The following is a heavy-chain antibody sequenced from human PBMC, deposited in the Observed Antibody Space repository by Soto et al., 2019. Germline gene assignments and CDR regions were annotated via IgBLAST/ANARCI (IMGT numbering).Heavy chain of an antibody. CDR1: GGSIRSYY. J-gene: IGHJ4*02. CDR3: ARGHSGYDPPSFDY. CDR2: TYYSGST. Sequence: ASETLSLTCTVSGGSIRSYYWSWIRQPPGKGLEWIGYTYYSGSTNYNPSLKSRVTISVDTSKNQFSLKLSSVTAADTAVYYCARGHSGYDPPSFDYWGQGTLVTVSS. V-gene: IGHV4-59*01. D-gene: IGHD5-12*01.